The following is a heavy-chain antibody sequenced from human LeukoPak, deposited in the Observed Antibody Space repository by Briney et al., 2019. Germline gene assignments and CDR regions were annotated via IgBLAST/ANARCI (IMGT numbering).Heavy chain of an antibody. CDR1: GFTFSSHA. CDR3: AKDGSELLWFGELSFNWYDA. J-gene: IGHJ5*02. V-gene: IGHV3-23*01. D-gene: IGHD3-10*01. CDR2: ICGSGGST. Sequence: GGSLTLSCAVSGFTFSSHAMSWVRQPPGKGLEWVAAICGSGGSTSYADTVKERFTISRDNSKNALYLQMNSLRAEDTAVYYCAKDGSELLWFGELSFNWYDAGGQGTLVTVSS.